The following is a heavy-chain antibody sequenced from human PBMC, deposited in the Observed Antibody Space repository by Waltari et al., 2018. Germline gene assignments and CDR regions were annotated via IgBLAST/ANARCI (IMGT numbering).Heavy chain of an antibody. CDR2: ISDSGNT. CDR3: ARWGDNASGRIRAFNV. CDR1: GGPISSTS. J-gene: IGHJ3*01. Sequence: QVQLQESGPGLVKPSETLSLTCSVSGGPISSTSWNWIRLPRGRGLEWVGYISDSGNTKYNPSLKSRVTISGDTSKNQVSLRLSLVTAADTAVYFCARWGDNASGRIRAFNVWGQGTVVTVSS. D-gene: IGHD3-10*01. V-gene: IGHV4-59*08.